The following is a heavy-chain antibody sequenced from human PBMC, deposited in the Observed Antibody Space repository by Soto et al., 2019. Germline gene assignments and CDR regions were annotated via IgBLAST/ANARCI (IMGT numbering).Heavy chain of an antibody. CDR1: GFTFSSYG. CDR2: ITYDESKK. V-gene: IGHV3-30*18. J-gene: IGHJ5*01. Sequence: GGSLRLSCAASGFTFSSYGMHWVRQPPGKGLEWVAIITYDESKKYYVDSVKGRFTISRDNSENTLYLQMNSLRAEDTAVYYCAKAFGSGRTQNYYFDFWGQGTMVTVSS. D-gene: IGHD3-10*01. CDR3: AKAFGSGRTQNYYFDF.